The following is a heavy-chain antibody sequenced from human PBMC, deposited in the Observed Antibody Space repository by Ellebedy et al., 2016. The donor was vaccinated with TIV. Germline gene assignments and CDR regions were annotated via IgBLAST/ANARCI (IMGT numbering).Heavy chain of an antibody. Sequence: PGGSLRLSCAGSGFTFSGHSMNWVRQTPGKGLEWVSYIYSRGSTIYYADSVKGRFTASRDNAKNSLSLQMNSLRVEDTAVYYCTRDVQRWLQLGYWGQGTLVTVSS. V-gene: IGHV3-48*04. CDR2: IYSRGSTI. CDR3: TRDVQRWLQLGY. J-gene: IGHJ4*02. CDR1: GFTFSGHS. D-gene: IGHD5-24*01.